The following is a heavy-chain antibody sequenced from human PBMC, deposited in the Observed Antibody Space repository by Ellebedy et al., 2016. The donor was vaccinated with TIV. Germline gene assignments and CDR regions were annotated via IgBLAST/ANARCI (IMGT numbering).Heavy chain of an antibody. CDR3: GRQPYEFWSGWGMDV. CDR1: GGSISDRLYY. V-gene: IGHV4-39*01. J-gene: IGHJ6*04. Sequence: SETLSLTXTVSGGSISDRLYYWGWIRQPPGKGLEWIGTVSYSGKTYYKPSLKSRVTISVDASKNQFSLKLSSVTAADTALYYCGRQPYEFWSGWGMDVWGKGTTVTVSP. D-gene: IGHD3-3*01. CDR2: VSYSGKT.